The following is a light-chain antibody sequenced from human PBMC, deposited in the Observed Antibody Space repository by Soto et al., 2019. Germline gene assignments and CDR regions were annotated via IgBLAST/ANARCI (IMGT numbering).Light chain of an antibody. V-gene: IGKV3-15*01. Sequence: EIVMMQSPVTLSVSPGERATLSCTASQSVNNNVAWYQQKPGHTPRLLIYSASIGATGTPARFSGSGSGSDFTLPISSLQSEDFAVYYCQQYNKWTLTFGPGTKVDIK. CDR1: QSVNNN. CDR2: SAS. J-gene: IGKJ3*01. CDR3: QQYNKWTLT.